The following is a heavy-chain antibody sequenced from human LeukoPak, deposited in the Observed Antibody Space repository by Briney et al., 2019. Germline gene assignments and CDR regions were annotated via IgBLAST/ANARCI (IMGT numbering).Heavy chain of an antibody. CDR1: DYSFTNYW. Sequence: SGESLKISCKASDYSFTNYWIACVRQMPEKGLEWMGIIYPADSDTRYSPSFQGQVTISADKSISTAYLQWSSLKASDTAMYYCARTHSFGISTGFDPWGQGTLVTVSS. J-gene: IGHJ5*02. CDR3: ARTHSFGISTGFDP. V-gene: IGHV5-51*01. CDR2: IYPADSDT. D-gene: IGHD5-18*01.